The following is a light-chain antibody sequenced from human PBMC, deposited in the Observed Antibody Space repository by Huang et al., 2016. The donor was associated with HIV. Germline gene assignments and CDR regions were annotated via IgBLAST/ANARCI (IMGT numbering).Light chain of an antibody. CDR1: QSVSSN. CDR3: QQYNNWPPTWT. Sequence: EIVMTQSPATLSVSPGERATLSCRASQSVSSNLAGYQQKPGPAPRLLIYGASTRATGIPARFRGSGSGTEFTLTISSLQSEDFAVYYCQQYNNWPPTWTFGQGTKVEIK. V-gene: IGKV3-15*01. J-gene: IGKJ1*01. CDR2: GAS.